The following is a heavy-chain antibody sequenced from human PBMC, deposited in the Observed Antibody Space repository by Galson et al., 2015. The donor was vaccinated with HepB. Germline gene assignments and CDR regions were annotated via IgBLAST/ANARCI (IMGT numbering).Heavy chain of an antibody. Sequence: SLRLSCAASGFIFNSYAMTWVRQAPGKGLEWEAFISYDGSNKYYADSVKGRFTISRDNSKNTLYLQMNSLRPEDTAVYYCAREPYSSGWSKRGRYFDYWGQGALVTVSS. CDR2: ISYDGSNK. D-gene: IGHD6-19*01. J-gene: IGHJ4*02. V-gene: IGHV3-30-3*01. CDR1: GFIFNSYA. CDR3: AREPYSSGWSKRGRYFDY.